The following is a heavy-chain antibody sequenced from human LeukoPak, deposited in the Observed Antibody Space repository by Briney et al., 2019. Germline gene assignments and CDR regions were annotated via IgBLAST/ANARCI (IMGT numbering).Heavy chain of an antibody. CDR2: INHSGST. J-gene: IGHJ5*02. CDR3: ARGRVSYSSSSALWFDP. Sequence: SETLSLTCAVYGGSFSGYYWSWIRQPPGKGLEWIGEINHSGSTNYNPPLKSRVTISVDTAKNQFSLKLSYVTAADTAVYYCARGRVSYSSSSALWFDPWGQETLVTVSS. V-gene: IGHV4-34*01. CDR1: GGSFSGYY. D-gene: IGHD6-6*01.